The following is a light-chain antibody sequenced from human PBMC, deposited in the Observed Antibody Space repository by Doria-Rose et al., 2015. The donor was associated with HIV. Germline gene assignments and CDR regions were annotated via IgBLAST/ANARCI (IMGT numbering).Light chain of an antibody. CDR3: HQYASSRT. J-gene: IGKJ1*01. V-gene: IGKV3-20*01. CDR1: QSVSANY. CDR2: GAS. Sequence: EIVLTQSPGTLSLSPGERATLSCRASQSVSANYLAWYQQRPGQSPRLLIYGASSRATDIPDRFSGSGSGTDFTLTISRPEPEGFAVYYCHQYASSRTFGQGTKVEIK.